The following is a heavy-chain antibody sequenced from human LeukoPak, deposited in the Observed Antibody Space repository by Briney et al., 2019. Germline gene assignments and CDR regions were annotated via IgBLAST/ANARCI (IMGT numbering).Heavy chain of an antibody. CDR2: INPNSGAT. D-gene: IGHD3-3*01. J-gene: IGHJ4*02. V-gene: IGHV1-2*02. CDR3: AKAAIFGVIREDFFDY. CDR1: GYTFTGYY. Sequence: ASVKVSCKASGYTFTGYYIHWVRQAPGQGLEWMGWINPNSGATNYAQKFQGRVTMTRDTSISTAYMELSRLRSDDTAVYYCAKAAIFGVIREDFFDYWGQGTLVTVSS.